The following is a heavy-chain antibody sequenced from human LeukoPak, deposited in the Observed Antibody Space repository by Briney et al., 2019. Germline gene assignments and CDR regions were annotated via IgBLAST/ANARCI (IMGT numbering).Heavy chain of an antibody. CDR3: ARSGELGVDY. CDR2: INPNSGGT. D-gene: IGHD1-26*01. J-gene: IGHJ4*02. Sequence: ASVKVSCKAAGYTFTGYYMHWARQAPGQGLEWMGWINPNSGGTNYAQKSQGRVTMTRDTSISTAYMELSRLRSDDTAVYYCARSGELGVDYWGQGTLVTVSS. V-gene: IGHV1-2*02. CDR1: GYTFTGYY.